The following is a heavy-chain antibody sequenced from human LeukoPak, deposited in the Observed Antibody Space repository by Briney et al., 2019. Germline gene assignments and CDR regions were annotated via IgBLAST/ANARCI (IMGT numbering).Heavy chain of an antibody. J-gene: IGHJ1*01. CDR2: ISGSGSTI. V-gene: IGHV3-48*03. D-gene: IGHD2-15*01. CDR3: ARGPLGYCSGGSCYSNFQH. CDR1: GFTLSSYE. Sequence: GGSLRLSGAASGFTLSSYEMNWVGQAPGKGLEWVSYISGSGSTIYYADSVKGRFTISRDNVKNSLYLKMNSLRAEDTAVYYCARGPLGYCSGGSCYSNFQHWGQGTLVTISS.